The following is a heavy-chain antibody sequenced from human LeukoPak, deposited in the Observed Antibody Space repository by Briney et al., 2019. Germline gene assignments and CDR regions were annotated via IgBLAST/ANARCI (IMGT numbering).Heavy chain of an antibody. CDR1: GFTLSSYV. CDR3: ARGVPTGIDYFDY. J-gene: IGHJ4*02. D-gene: IGHD1-1*01. CDR2: IKQDGSDK. V-gene: IGHV3-7*01. Sequence: GGSLRLSCGASGFTLSSYVMYWVRQAPGKGLEWVANIKQDGSDKYYVDSVRGRFTISRDNAKNSLFLQMNSLRAEDMAVYYCARGVPTGIDYFDYWGQGTLVTVSS.